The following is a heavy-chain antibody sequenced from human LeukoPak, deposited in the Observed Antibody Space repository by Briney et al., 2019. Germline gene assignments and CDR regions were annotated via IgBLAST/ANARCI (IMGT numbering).Heavy chain of an antibody. CDR3: GKTTVGYSSGRYPGWPVDY. D-gene: IGHD6-19*01. CDR1: GFTFSNHG. Sequence: GGSLRLSCAASGFTFSNHGMHWVRQAPGKGLEWVAVIWYDGSNKYYANSVKGRFTISRDNSKNTVYLQMNSLRAEDTAVYYCGKTTVGYSSGRYPGWPVDYWGQGTLVTVSS. CDR2: IWYDGSNK. J-gene: IGHJ4*02. V-gene: IGHV3-33*06.